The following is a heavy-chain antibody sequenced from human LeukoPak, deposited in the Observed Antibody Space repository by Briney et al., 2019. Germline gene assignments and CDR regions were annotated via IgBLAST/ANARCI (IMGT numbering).Heavy chain of an antibody. J-gene: IGHJ4*02. CDR2: INPNSGGT. CDR3: ARGHDSSGHRAAF. D-gene: IGHD3-22*01. CDR1: GYTFTGYY. Sequence: ASVKVSCKASGYTFTGYYMHWVRQAPGQGLEWMGWINPNSGGTNYAQKFQGRVTITADKSTNTAYMELTSVTSEDTAVYYCARGHDSSGHRAAFWGQGTRVTVSS. V-gene: IGHV1-2*02.